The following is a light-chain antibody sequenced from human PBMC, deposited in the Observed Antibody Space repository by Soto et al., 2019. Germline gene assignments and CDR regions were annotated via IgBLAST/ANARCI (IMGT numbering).Light chain of an antibody. CDR3: QQHSNRLT. V-gene: IGKV3-11*01. CDR1: QSVDSY. J-gene: IGKJ4*01. CDR2: DAS. Sequence: EIVLTQSPATLSLSPGERATLSCRASQSVDSYLAGYQQKPGQAPRLLIFDASNRPTAIPARFSGSGSGTDFTLTISSLEPEDFAVYYCQQHSNRLTFGGGTKVEIK.